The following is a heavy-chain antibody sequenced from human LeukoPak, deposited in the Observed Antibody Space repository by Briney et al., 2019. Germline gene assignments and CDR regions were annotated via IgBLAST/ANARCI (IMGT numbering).Heavy chain of an antibody. Sequence: YRGGARYYSDSVKGRFTISRDSSNNAWHLQLHNLRVEDTAVYYCAKDAQYSSSWYRPLVPLWWGQGTLVTVSS. V-gene: IGHV3-53*01. D-gene: IGHD6-13*01. J-gene: IGHJ4*02. CDR3: AKDAQYSSSWYRPLVPLW. CDR2: YRGGAR.